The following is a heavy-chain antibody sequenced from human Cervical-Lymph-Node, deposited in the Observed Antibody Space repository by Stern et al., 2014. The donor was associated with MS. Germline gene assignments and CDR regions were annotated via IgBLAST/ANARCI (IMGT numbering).Heavy chain of an antibody. CDR3: AREVAGHRLGMMDV. D-gene: IGHD6-19*01. CDR2: INPRGGST. CDR1: GYTFISYY. V-gene: IGHV1-46*01. Sequence: VQLVESGAEVKTPGASVKLSCKASGYTFISYYIPWVRQAPGQGLEWKGIINPRGGSTSYAQKFQGRVTMTRDTSTSTVYMELSSLRSEDTAVYYCAREVAGHRLGMMDVWGQGTSVTVSS. J-gene: IGHJ6*02.